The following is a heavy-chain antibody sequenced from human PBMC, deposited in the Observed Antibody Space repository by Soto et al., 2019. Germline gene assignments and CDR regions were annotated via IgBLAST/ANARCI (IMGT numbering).Heavy chain of an antibody. CDR2: INSDGSST. J-gene: IGHJ3*02. CDR1: GFTFRSYW. CDR3: GREDHPPDQRAFDI. Sequence: EVQLVESGGGLVQPGGSLRLSCAASGFTFRSYWVHWVRQAPGKGLVWVSRINSDGSSTTYADSVKGRFTISRDNAKNTAYPQMNRLRAEDTAGYYCGREDHPPDQRAFDIWGQGTMVTVSS. V-gene: IGHV3-74*01. D-gene: IGHD1-1*01.